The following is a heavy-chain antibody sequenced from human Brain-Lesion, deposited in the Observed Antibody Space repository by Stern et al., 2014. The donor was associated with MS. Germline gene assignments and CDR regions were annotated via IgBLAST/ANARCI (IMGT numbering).Heavy chain of an antibody. CDR3: AKDRQWLTYFFDY. Sequence: DQLVDSGGGVVQPGRPLRLSCAASGFTFSRFGMHWVRQAPGTGLGWRGVISYDGSNKYYADSVKGRFTISRDNSKNTLYMQMNSLRAEDTAVYYCAKDRQWLTYFFDYWGQGSLVTVSS. D-gene: IGHD3-22*01. J-gene: IGHJ4*02. CDR1: GFTFSRFG. V-gene: IGHV3-30*18. CDR2: ISYDGSNK.